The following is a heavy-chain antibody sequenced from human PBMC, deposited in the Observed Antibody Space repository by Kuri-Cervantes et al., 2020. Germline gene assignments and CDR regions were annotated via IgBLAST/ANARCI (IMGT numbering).Heavy chain of an antibody. CDR1: GFTFSSYG. Sequence: LSLTCAASGFTFSSYGMHWVRQAPGKGLEWVAVIWYDGSNKYYADSVKGRFTISRDNSKNTLYLQMNSLRAEDTAVYYCARGLRYFDYWGQGTLVTVSS. J-gene: IGHJ4*02. V-gene: IGHV3-33*01. CDR2: IWYDGSNK. CDR3: ARGLRYFDY.